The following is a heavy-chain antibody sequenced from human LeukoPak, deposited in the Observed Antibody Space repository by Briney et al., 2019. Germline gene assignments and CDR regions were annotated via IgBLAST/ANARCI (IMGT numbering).Heavy chain of an antibody. Sequence: GASVKVSCKASGYTFTSYYMHWVRQAPGQGLEWMGIINPSGGSTSYAQKFQGRVTMTRDTSTSTVYMELSSLRSEDTAVYYCARDTYCGGGSCPNDAFDIWGQGTMVTVSS. CDR2: INPSGGST. D-gene: IGHD2-15*01. J-gene: IGHJ3*02. V-gene: IGHV1-46*01. CDR3: ARDTYCGGGSCPNDAFDI. CDR1: GYTFTSYY.